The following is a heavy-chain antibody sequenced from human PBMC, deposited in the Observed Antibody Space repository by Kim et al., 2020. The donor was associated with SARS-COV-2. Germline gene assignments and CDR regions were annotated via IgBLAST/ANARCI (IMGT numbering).Heavy chain of an antibody. CDR1: GFTFSSYS. CDR3: ARDIGAIVATIVSVWFDP. V-gene: IGHV3-21*01. J-gene: IGHJ5*02. D-gene: IGHD5-12*01. CDR2: ISSSSSYI. Sequence: GGSLRLSCAASGFTFSSYSMNWVRQAPGKGLEWVSSISSSSSYIYYADSVKGRFTISRDNAKNSLYLQMNSLRAEDTAVYYCARDIGAIVATIVSVWFDPWGQGTLVTVSS.